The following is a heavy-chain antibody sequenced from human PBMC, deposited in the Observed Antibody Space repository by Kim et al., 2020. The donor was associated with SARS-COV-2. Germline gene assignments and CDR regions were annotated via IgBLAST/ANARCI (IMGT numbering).Heavy chain of an antibody. J-gene: IGHJ4*02. CDR2: IYYTGGA. CDR1: GDSISSTTYY. Sequence: SETLSLTCTVSGDSISSTTYYWGWTRQPPGKGLEWIGSIYYTGGAQYSPSLRNRLTISVDTSKNQFSLRLTSVTAADTAVYYCARRTVTPGIFASWSQGTLVTVSS. CDR3: ARRTVTPGIFAS. V-gene: IGHV4-39*01. D-gene: IGHD4-17*01.